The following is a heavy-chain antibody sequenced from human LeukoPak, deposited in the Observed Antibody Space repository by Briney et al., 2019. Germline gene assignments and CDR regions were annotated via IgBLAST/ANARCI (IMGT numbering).Heavy chain of an antibody. V-gene: IGHV3-23*01. CDR3: AKTHLIAVAVSYFDY. CDR1: GFTFSSYA. J-gene: IGHJ4*02. Sequence: GGSLRPSCAASGFTFSSYAMSWVRQAPGKGLERVSAISGSGGSTYCADSVKGRFTISRDNSKNTLYLQMNSLRAEDTAVYYCAKTHLIAVAVSYFDYWGQGTLVTVSS. D-gene: IGHD6-19*01. CDR2: ISGSGGST.